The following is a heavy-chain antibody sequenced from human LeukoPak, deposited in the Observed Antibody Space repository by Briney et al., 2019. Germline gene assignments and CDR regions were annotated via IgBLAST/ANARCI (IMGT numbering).Heavy chain of an antibody. CDR3: AREYCSGGSCETFMDV. V-gene: IGHV3-30-3*01. CDR2: ISYDGSNK. CDR1: GFTFSSYA. Sequence: PGGSLRLSCAASGFTFSSYAMHWVRQAPGKGLEWVAVISYDGSNKYYADSVKGRFTISRDNSENTLYLQMNSLRAEDTAVYYCAREYCSGGSCETFMDVWGQGTTVTVSS. J-gene: IGHJ6*02. D-gene: IGHD2-15*01.